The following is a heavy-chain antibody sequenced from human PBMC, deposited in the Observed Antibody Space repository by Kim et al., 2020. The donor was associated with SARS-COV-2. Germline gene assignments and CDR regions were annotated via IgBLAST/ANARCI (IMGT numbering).Heavy chain of an antibody. J-gene: IGHJ4*02. CDR3: ARDRSPIRYFDWLGGY. D-gene: IGHD3-9*01. Sequence: ASVKVSCKASGYTFTSYAMHWVRQAPGQRLEWMGWINAGNGNTKYSQKFLGRVTITRDTSASTAYMELSSLRSEDTAVYYCARDRSPIRYFDWLGGYWGQGTQVTVSS. CDR1: GYTFTSYA. V-gene: IGHV1-3*01. CDR2: INAGNGNT.